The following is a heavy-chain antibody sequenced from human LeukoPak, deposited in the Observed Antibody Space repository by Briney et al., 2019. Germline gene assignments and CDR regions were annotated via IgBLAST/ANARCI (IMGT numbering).Heavy chain of an antibody. J-gene: IGHJ4*02. CDR3: ARVASGWYAGLDY. CDR2: IIPIFATA. D-gene: IGHD6-19*01. CDR1: GGTFSSYA. Sequence: SSVKVSCKASGGTFSSYAISWVRQAPGQGLEWMGGIIPIFATANYAQKFQGRVTITADESTSTAYMELSSLRSEDTAVYYCARVASGWYAGLDYWGQGTLVTVSS. V-gene: IGHV1-69*01.